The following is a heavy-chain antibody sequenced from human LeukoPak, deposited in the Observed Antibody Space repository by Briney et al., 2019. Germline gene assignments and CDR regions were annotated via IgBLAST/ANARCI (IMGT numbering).Heavy chain of an antibody. V-gene: IGHV4-61*01. CDR2: IYYSGST. CDR3: ARGGLLRYAFDI. Sequence: SETLSLTCSVSGVSISSGSNYWGWIRQPPGKGLEWIGYIYYSGSTNYNPSLKSRVTISVDTSKNQFSLKLSSVTAADTAVYYCARGGLLRYAFDIWGQGTMVTVSS. D-gene: IGHD2-15*01. J-gene: IGHJ3*02. CDR1: GVSISSGSNY.